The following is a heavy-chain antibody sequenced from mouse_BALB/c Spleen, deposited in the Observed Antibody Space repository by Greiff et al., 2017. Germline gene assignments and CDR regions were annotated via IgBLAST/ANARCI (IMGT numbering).Heavy chain of an antibody. CDR2: ISYSGST. CDR3: ARYDYGGFAY. D-gene: IGHD2-4*01. Sequence: VQLMESGPSLVKPSPTLSLTCPFTGDSITSGYWNWIRKFPGNKLEYMGYISYSGSTYYNPSLKSRISITRDTSKNQYYLQLNSVTTEDTATYYGARYDYGGFAYWGQGTLVTVSA. J-gene: IGHJ3*01. CDR1: GDSITSGY. V-gene: IGHV3-8*02.